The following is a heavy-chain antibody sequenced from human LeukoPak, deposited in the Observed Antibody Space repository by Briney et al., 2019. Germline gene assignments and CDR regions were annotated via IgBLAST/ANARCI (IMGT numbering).Heavy chain of an antibody. CDR1: GFTFSSYE. CDR2: ISSDGDST. J-gene: IGHJ5*02. D-gene: IGHD3-10*01. V-gene: IGHV3-64D*09. CDR3: VRSSASSGPNCFDP. Sequence: GGSLRLSCAASGFTFSSYEMNWVRQAPGKGLEYVSAISSDGDSTYNADSVKGRFTISRDNSKNTLYLQMSSLRTKDTAVYYCVRSSASSGPNCFDPWGQGTLVTVSS.